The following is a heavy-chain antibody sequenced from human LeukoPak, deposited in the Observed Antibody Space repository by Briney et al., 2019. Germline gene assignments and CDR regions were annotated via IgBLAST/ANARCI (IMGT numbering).Heavy chain of an antibody. J-gene: IGHJ3*02. CDR1: GFTFSSYG. V-gene: IGHV3-30*18. D-gene: IGHD2-2*02. Sequence: PGRSLRLSCAASGFTFSSYGMHWVRQAPGKGLGWVAVISYDGSNKYYADSVKGRFTISRDNSKNTLYLQMNSLRAEDTAVYYCAKDIVVVPAAIWDDAFDIWGQGTMVTVSS. CDR2: ISYDGSNK. CDR3: AKDIVVVPAAIWDDAFDI.